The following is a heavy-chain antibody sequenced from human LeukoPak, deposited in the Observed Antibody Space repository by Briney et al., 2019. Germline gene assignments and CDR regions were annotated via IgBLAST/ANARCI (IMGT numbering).Heavy chain of an antibody. V-gene: IGHV5-51*01. CDR3: ATQYKYSSSWYYFDY. Sequence: GESLKISCKGSGYSFTSYWIGWVRQMPGKGLEWMGIIYPGDSDTRYSPSFQGQVTISADKSTSTAYLQWSSLKASDTAMYYCATQYKYSSSWYYFDYWGQGTLVTVSS. CDR1: GYSFTSYW. J-gene: IGHJ4*02. CDR2: IYPGDSDT. D-gene: IGHD6-13*01.